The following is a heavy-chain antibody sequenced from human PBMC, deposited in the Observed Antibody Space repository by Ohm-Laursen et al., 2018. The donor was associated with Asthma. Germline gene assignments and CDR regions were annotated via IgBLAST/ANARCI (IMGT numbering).Heavy chain of an antibody. J-gene: IGHJ6*02. D-gene: IGHD1-26*01. CDR2: IIPIFGIA. CDR1: GGTFSSYA. CDR3: AGVKGSGSYYGMDV. Sequence: SSVKVSCKASGGTFSSYAISWVRQAPGQGLEWMGGIIPIFGIANYAQKFQGRVTITADKSTSTAYMELSSLRSEDTAVYYCAGVKGSGSYYGMDVWGQGTTVTVSS. V-gene: IGHV1-69*17.